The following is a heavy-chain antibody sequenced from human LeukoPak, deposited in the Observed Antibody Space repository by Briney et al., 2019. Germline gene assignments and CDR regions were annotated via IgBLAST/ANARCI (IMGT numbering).Heavy chain of an antibody. CDR2: ISSSSSYI. V-gene: IGHV3-21*01. CDR1: GFTFSSYS. Sequence: GGSLRLSCAASGFTFSSYSMNWVRQAPGKGPEWVSSISSSSSYIYYADSVKGRFTISRDNAKNSLYLQMNSLRAEDTAVYYCARFRSSWGYYFDYWGQGTLVTVSS. CDR3: ARFRSSWGYYFDY. J-gene: IGHJ4*02. D-gene: IGHD6-13*01.